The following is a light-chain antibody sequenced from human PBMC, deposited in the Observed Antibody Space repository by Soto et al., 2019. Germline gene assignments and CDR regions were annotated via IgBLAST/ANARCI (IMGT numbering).Light chain of an antibody. CDR2: DAS. CDR1: QSVSNN. J-gene: IGKJ1*01. V-gene: IGKV3-15*01. CDR3: QQYNNWWT. Sequence: EIVMTQSPATLSVSPGERATLSCRASQSVSNNLAWYQQKHGQAPRLLNYDASTRATGIPARFSGSGSGTEFTLTISSLQSEDVAVYYCQQYNNWWTFGQGTKVEIK.